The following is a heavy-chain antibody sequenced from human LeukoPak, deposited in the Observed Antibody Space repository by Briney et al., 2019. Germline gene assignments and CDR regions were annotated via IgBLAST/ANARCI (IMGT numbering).Heavy chain of an antibody. D-gene: IGHD1-14*01. CDR2: IFHSGST. CDR3: VRTNPWDLTYYDY. CDR1: GGSIKSHF. V-gene: IGHV4-59*11. Sequence: SETLSLTCTVSGGSIKSHFWSWVRQPPGKGLEWIGYIFHSGSTNYNPSLKSRVTISVDTSKNQFSLRLTSVTAADTAVYYCVRTNPWDLTYYDYWGQGTLVTVSS. J-gene: IGHJ4*02.